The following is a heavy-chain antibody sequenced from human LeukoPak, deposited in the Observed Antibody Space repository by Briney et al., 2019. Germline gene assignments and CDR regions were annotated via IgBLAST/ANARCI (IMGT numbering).Heavy chain of an antibody. J-gene: IGHJ4*02. Sequence: GESLKISCKGSGYSFTSYWIGWVRQMPGKGLEWMGIIYPGDSDTRYSPSFQGQVTISADKSIRTAYLQWSSLKASDTAMYYCARTHTYYYDSSGYFGRDDYFDFWGQGTLVTVSS. D-gene: IGHD3-22*01. V-gene: IGHV5-51*01. CDR1: GYSFTSYW. CDR3: ARTHTYYYDSSGYFGRDDYFDF. CDR2: IYPGDSDT.